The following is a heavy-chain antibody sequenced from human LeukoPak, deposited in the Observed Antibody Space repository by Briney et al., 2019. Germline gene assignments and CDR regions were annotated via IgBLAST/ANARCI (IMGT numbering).Heavy chain of an antibody. CDR1: GYSISSGYY. CDR2: IYYSGST. CDR3: AREEAYYYYMDV. J-gene: IGHJ6*03. Sequence: SETLSLTCTVSGYSISSGYYWGWIRQPPGKGLEWIGYIYYSGSTNYNPSLKSRVTISVDTSKNQFSLKLSSVTAADTAVYYCAREEAYYYYMDVWGKGTTVTVSS. V-gene: IGHV4-38-2*02.